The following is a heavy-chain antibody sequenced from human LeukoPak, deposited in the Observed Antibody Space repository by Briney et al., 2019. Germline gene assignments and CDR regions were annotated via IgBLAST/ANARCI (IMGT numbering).Heavy chain of an antibody. CDR1: GGSFSGYY. D-gene: IGHD3-10*01. CDR2: IYTSGST. Sequence: NPSETLSLTCAVYGGSFSGYYWSWIRQPAGKGLEWIGRIYTSGSTNYNPSLKSRVTMSVDTSKNQFSLKLSSVTAADTAVYYCGMFHGSGSYQKPQYYYYYMDVWGKGTTVTISS. J-gene: IGHJ6*03. CDR3: GMFHGSGSYQKPQYYYYYMDV. V-gene: IGHV4-59*10.